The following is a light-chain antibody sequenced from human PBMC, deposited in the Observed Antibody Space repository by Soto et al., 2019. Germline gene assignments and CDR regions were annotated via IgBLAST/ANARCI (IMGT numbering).Light chain of an antibody. V-gene: IGLV2-14*01. J-gene: IGLJ1*01. CDR1: SSDVGGYDY. CDR2: EVN. Sequence: QSALAQPASVSGSPGQSITISWTGTSSDVGGYDYVSWYQLHPGKAPKLMVFEVNNRPSGVSYRFSGSKSGNTASLTISGLQAEDEADYFCSSYSISTAYLFGTGTKVTVL. CDR3: SSYSISTAYL.